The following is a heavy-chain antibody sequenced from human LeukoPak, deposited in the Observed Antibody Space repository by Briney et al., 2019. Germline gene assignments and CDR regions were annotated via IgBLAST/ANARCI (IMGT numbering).Heavy chain of an antibody. CDR3: ARALYDYVWGSYPTDAFDI. CDR1: GFTFSSYS. D-gene: IGHD3-16*02. CDR2: ISSSSSYI. Sequence: GGSLRLSCAASGFTFSSYSMNWVRQAPGRGLEWVSSISSSSSYIYYADSVKGRFTISRDNAKNSLYLQMNSLRAEDTAVYYCARALYDYVWGSYPTDAFDIWGQGTMVTVSS. V-gene: IGHV3-21*01. J-gene: IGHJ3*02.